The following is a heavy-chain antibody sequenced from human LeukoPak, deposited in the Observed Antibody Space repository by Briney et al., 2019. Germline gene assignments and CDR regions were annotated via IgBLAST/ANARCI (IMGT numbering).Heavy chain of an antibody. CDR3: ARPPMVGANGWFDP. Sequence: TGGSLRLSCEASGSTFLNYAMSWVRQAPGKGLEWVSSISSSSSYIYYADSVKGRFTISRDNAKNSLYLQMNSLRAEDTAVYYCARPPMVGANGWFDPWGQGTLVTVSS. CDR2: ISSSSSYI. V-gene: IGHV3-21*01. CDR1: GSTFLNYA. D-gene: IGHD1-26*01. J-gene: IGHJ5*02.